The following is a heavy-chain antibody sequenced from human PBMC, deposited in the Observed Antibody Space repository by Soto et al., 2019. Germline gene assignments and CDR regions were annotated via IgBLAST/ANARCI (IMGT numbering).Heavy chain of an antibody. CDR2: IFSNDEK. Sequence: SGPTLVNPTETLTLTCTVSGFSLSNARVGVSWIRQPPGKALEWLAHIFSNDEKSYSTSLKSRLTISKDTSKSQVVLTMTNMDPLETATYYCARARGYSYGYISDSWGRGTLVTVSS. CDR3: ARARGYSYGYISDS. D-gene: IGHD5-18*01. V-gene: IGHV2-26*01. J-gene: IGHJ4*02. CDR1: GFSLSNARVG.